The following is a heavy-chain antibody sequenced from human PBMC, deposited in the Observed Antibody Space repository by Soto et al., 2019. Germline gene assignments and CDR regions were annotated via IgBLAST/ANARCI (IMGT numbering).Heavy chain of an antibody. Sequence: GESLKISCKGSGYSFTTYWIGWVRQMPGQGLEWMAVIYPGDSDTRYSPSFQGQVTISADKSISTAYLQWSSLKASDTAIYYCARPDSSGWWQHWGQGTLVTVSS. CDR1: GYSFTTYW. CDR2: IYPGDSDT. D-gene: IGHD6-19*01. V-gene: IGHV5-51*01. J-gene: IGHJ1*01. CDR3: ARPDSSGWWQH.